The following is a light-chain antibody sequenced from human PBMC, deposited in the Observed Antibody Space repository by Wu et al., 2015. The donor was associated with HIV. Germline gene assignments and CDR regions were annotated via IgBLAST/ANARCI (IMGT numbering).Light chain of an antibody. J-gene: IGKJ1*01. CDR1: QTFKSF. CDR3: QKYNTAPWT. V-gene: IGKV3-11*01. Sequence: ENVLTQSPVTLSLSPGETATLSCRASQTFKSFLAWYQQKPGQAPRLLIYDASKRATGIPDRFSGSGSGTDFTLTISSLEPEDVATYYCQKYNTAPWTFGQGTKVEMK. CDR2: DAS.